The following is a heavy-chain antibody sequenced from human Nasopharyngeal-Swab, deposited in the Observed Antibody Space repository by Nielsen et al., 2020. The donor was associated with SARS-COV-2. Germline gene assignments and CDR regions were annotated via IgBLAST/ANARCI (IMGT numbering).Heavy chain of an antibody. CDR3: ARGWERWLRSPGNAFDI. V-gene: IGHV1-69*02. CDR2: IIPILGIA. Sequence: WGRQAPGQGREWMGRIIPILGIANYAQKFQGRVKSTADKSTSTAYMELSSLRSEDTAVYYCARGWERWLRSPGNAFDIWGQGTMVTVSS. J-gene: IGHJ3*02. D-gene: IGHD5-24*01.